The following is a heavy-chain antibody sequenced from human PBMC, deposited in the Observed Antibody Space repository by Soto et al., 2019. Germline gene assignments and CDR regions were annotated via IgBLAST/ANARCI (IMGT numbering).Heavy chain of an antibody. Sequence: SVNGSCTSSGGTFSSYAISWVRQTPGQGLEWMGGIIPIFGTANYAQKFQGRVTITADESTSTAYMELSSLRSEDTAVYYCARRAYGGTLYYFDYWGQGTLVTVSS. CDR1: GGTFSSYA. CDR3: ARRAYGGTLYYFDY. J-gene: IGHJ4*02. D-gene: IGHD4-17*01. CDR2: IIPIFGTA. V-gene: IGHV1-69*13.